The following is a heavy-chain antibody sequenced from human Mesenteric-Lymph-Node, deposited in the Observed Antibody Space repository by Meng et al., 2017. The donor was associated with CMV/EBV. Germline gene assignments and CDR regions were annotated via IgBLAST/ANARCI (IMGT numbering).Heavy chain of an antibody. Sequence: ASVMVSCKASGYTFTGYYMHWVRQAPGQGLEWMGWINPNSGGTNYAQKFQGRVTMTRDTSISTAYMELSRLRSDDTAVYYCARDLPLGYDFWSGYYRGRTYYYGMDVWGQGTTVTVSS. D-gene: IGHD3-3*01. V-gene: IGHV1-2*02. J-gene: IGHJ6*02. CDR2: INPNSGGT. CDR1: GYTFTGYY. CDR3: ARDLPLGYDFWSGYYRGRTYYYGMDV.